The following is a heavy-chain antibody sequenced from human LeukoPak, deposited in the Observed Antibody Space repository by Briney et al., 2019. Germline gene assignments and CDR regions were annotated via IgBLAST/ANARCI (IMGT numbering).Heavy chain of an antibody. Sequence: SETLSLTCTVSGGSISSGDYYWRWIRQPPGKGLEWIGYIYYSGSTYYNPSLNSRVTISVDTSKNQFSLKLSSVTAADTAVYYCARDSQDGYYYYGMDVWGQGTTVTVSS. J-gene: IGHJ6*02. D-gene: IGHD4-17*01. CDR3: ARDSQDGYYYYGMDV. CDR1: GGSISSGDYY. CDR2: IYYSGST. V-gene: IGHV4-30-4*01.